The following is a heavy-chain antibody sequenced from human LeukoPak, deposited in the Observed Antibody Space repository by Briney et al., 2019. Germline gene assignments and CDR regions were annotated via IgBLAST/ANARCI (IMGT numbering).Heavy chain of an antibody. D-gene: IGHD1-26*01. Sequence: SETLSLTCTVSGGSISSSSYYWGWIRQPPGKGLEWIGSIYYSGSTYYNPSLKSRVTISVDTSKNQFSLKLSSVTAADTAVYYCASAVVGAYPFDYWGQGTLVTVSS. CDR2: IYYSGST. CDR1: GGSISSSSYY. J-gene: IGHJ4*02. CDR3: ASAVVGAYPFDY. V-gene: IGHV4-39*07.